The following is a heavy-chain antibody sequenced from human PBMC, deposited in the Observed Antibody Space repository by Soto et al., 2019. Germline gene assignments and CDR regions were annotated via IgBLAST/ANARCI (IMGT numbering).Heavy chain of an antibody. CDR1: GGTFSSYT. CDR2: IIPILGIA. D-gene: IGHD2-21*01. J-gene: IGHJ1*01. Sequence: SVKVSCKASGGTFSSYTISWVRQAPGQGLEWMGRIIPILGIANYAQKFQGRVTITADKSTNTVYMELSSLRSDDTAVYYCGRGGDGDKYGAVYWGQRTPVTVSS. CDR3: GRGGDGDKYGAVY. V-gene: IGHV1-69*02.